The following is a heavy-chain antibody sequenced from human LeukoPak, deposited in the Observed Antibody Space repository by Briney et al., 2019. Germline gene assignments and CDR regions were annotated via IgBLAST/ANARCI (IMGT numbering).Heavy chain of an antibody. CDR3: ASITLRVLDY. D-gene: IGHD3-3*01. J-gene: IGHJ4*02. Sequence: PSETLSLTCTVSGGSISSSSYYWGWIRQPPGKGLEWIGSIYYSGSTYYNPSLKSRVTISVDTSKNQFSLELSSVTAADTAVYYCASITLRVLDYWGQGTLVTVSS. CDR1: GGSISSSSYY. CDR2: IYYSGST. V-gene: IGHV4-39*01.